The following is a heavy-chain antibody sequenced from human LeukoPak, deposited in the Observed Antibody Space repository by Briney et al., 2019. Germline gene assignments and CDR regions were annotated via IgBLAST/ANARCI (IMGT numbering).Heavy chain of an antibody. CDR1: GASISSLH. CDR2: IYNAGNT. D-gene: IGHD6-19*01. Sequence: PSDTLSLTCTVSGASISSLHWSWIRQTPRNGLGWIGSIYNAGNTNYKPSLKSRVTISMDTSQSHFSLGLTAVTAADTAVYFCATASGIAVTGFDCWGQGLLVTVSS. CDR3: ATASGIAVTGFDC. J-gene: IGHJ4*02. V-gene: IGHV4-59*07.